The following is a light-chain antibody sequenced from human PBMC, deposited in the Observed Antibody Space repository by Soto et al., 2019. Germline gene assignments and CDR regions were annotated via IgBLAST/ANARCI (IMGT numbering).Light chain of an antibody. J-gene: IGLJ1*01. CDR3: KSYAGSNTYV. Sequence: QSGLTQTPSASGSPGQSVTISCTGTKSDIGVYDFVSWYQHHPGKAPRLIIYEVVQRPSGVPDRFSGSKSGNTASLTVSGLQAADEADYFCKSYAGSNTYVLGSGTRSPS. CDR2: EVV. V-gene: IGLV2-8*01. CDR1: KSDIGVYDF.